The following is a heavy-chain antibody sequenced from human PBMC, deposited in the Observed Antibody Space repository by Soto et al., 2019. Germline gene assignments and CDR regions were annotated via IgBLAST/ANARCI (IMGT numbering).Heavy chain of an antibody. D-gene: IGHD6-19*01. V-gene: IGHV3-30*18. CDR3: AKDRSVAVAGTYGMDV. Sequence: GGSLRLSCAASGFTFSSYGVHWVRQAPGKGLEWVAVISYDGSNKYYADSVKGRFTISRDNSKNTLYLQMNSLRAEDTAVYYCAKDRSVAVAGTYGMDVWGQGTTVTVSS. J-gene: IGHJ6*02. CDR1: GFTFSSYG. CDR2: ISYDGSNK.